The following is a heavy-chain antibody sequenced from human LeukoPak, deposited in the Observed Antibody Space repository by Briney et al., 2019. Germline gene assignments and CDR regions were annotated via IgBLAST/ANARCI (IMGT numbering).Heavy chain of an antibody. CDR2: INHSGST. CDR1: GFTFSSYG. V-gene: IGHV4-34*01. CDR3: ARDVNGYYYDSSGYFHYFDY. Sequence: PGGSLRLSCAASGFTFSSYGMHWVRQAPGKGLEWIGEINHSGSTNYNPSLKSRVTISVDTSKNQFSLKLSSVTAADTAVYYCARDVNGYYYDSSGYFHYFDYWGQGTLVTVSS. J-gene: IGHJ4*02. D-gene: IGHD3-22*01.